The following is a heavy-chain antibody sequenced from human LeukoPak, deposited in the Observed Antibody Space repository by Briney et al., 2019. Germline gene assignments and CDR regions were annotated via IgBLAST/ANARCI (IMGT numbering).Heavy chain of an antibody. Sequence: ASVKVSCKASGYTFTGYYMHWVRQAPGQGLEWMGWINPNSGGTNYAQKFQGRVTMTRDTSIGTAYMELSRLRSDDTAMYYCARVYYDSSSDTTFDYWGQGTLVTVSS. V-gene: IGHV1-2*02. CDR1: GYTFTGYY. J-gene: IGHJ4*02. D-gene: IGHD3-22*01. CDR2: INPNSGGT. CDR3: ARVYYDSSSDTTFDY.